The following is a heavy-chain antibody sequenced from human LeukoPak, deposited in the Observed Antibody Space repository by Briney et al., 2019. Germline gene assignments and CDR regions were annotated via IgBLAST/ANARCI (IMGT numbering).Heavy chain of an antibody. J-gene: IGHJ4*02. CDR3: ARGDYGSGSYVDY. V-gene: IGHV1-69*04. Sequence: SVKVSCKASGGTFSSYAIGWVRQAPGQGLEWMGRIIPILGIANYAQKFQGRVTITADKSTSTAYMELSSLRFEDTAVYYCARGDYGSGSYVDYWGQGTLVTVSS. D-gene: IGHD3-10*01. CDR2: IIPILGIA. CDR1: GGTFSSYA.